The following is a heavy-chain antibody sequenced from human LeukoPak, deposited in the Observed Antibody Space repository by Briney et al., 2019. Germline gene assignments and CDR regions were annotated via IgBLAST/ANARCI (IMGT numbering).Heavy chain of an antibody. CDR2: IIPIFGTA. CDR3: ARSDYDSSGYYFDY. CDR1: GGTFSSYA. J-gene: IGHJ4*02. Sequence: SSVKVSRKASGGTFSSYAISWVRQAPRQGLEWMGGIIPIFGTANYAQKFQGRVTITTDESTSTAYMELSSLRSEDTAVYYCARSDYDSSGYYFDYWGQGTLVTVSS. V-gene: IGHV1-69*05. D-gene: IGHD3-22*01.